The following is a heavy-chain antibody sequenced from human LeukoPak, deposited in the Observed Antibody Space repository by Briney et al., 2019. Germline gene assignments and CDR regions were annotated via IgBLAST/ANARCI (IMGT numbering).Heavy chain of an antibody. CDR1: GGSISSSSYY. Sequence: SETLSLTCTVSGGSISSSSYYWGWIRQPPGKGLEWIGSIYYSGSTYYNPSLKSRVTISVDTSKNQFSLKLSSVTAADTAVYYCASLTPADYDFWSGYYRKQSFDYWGQGTLVTVSS. V-gene: IGHV4-39*07. CDR2: IYYSGST. D-gene: IGHD3-3*01. CDR3: ASLTPADYDFWSGYYRKQSFDY. J-gene: IGHJ4*02.